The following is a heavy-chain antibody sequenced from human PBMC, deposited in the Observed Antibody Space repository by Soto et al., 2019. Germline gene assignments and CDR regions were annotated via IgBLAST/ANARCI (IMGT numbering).Heavy chain of an antibody. J-gene: IGHJ4*02. V-gene: IGHV3-30-3*01. D-gene: IGHD5-12*01. CDR3: ARVGMEADYSFYFDS. CDR1: GFTFSTYA. Sequence: QVQLVESGGGVVQPGRSLRLSCAASGFTFSTYAMHWVRQAPGKGLEWVAVISSDGSNKYYADSVKGRFTISRDNSKNTLYLQMNSLRAEDTAVFYCARVGMEADYSFYFDSWGQGTLVTVSS. CDR2: ISSDGSNK.